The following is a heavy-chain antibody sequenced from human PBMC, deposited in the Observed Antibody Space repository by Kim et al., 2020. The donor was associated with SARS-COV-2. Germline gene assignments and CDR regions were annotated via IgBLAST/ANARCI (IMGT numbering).Heavy chain of an antibody. CDR3: ARGGYCSSTSCYGVAWFDP. V-gene: IGHV4-30-2*05. J-gene: IGHJ5*02. Sequence: SQVTISVDTSKNQFSLKLSSVTAADTAVYYCARGGYCSSTSCYGVAWFDPWGQGTLVTVSS. D-gene: IGHD2-2*01.